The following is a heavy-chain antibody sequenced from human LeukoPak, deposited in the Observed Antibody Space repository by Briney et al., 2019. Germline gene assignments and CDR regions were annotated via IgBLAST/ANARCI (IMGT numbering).Heavy chain of an antibody. J-gene: IGHJ4*02. CDR2: ISNDGDNK. CDR3: ARESGTSGRAGYFDY. Sequence: GGSLRLSCAASGFTFSSYGMHWVRQAPGEGLEWVALISNDGDNKVYADSVKGRFTISRDSSKNTLFLQISSLTTDDTAVYYCARESGTSGRAGYFDYWGQGSLVTVSS. D-gene: IGHD1-7*01. CDR1: GFTFSSYG. V-gene: IGHV3-30*03.